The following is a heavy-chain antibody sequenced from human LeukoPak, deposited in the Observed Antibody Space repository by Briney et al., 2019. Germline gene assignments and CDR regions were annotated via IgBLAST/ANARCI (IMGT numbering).Heavy chain of an antibody. V-gene: IGHV4-39*01. D-gene: IGHD2-2*01. CDR2: FYYSGST. J-gene: IGHJ5*02. CDR1: GXSISSNNYY. Sequence: KPSETLSLTCTVSGXSISSNNYYWGWIRQPPGTGLEWIGSFYYSGSTYYNPSLESRVTFSVDTSKNQFSLNLTSVTAADTAVYYCARHALGYCSSSSCTSNWFDPWGQGTMVTVSS. CDR3: ARHALGYCSSSSCTSNWFDP.